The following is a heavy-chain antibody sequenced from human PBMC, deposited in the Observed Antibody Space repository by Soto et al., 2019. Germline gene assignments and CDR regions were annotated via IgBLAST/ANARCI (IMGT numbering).Heavy chain of an antibody. CDR2: INPIFGTP. V-gene: IGHV1-69*01. CDR1: GGIFSTYA. J-gene: IGHJ4*02. D-gene: IGHD3-10*01. CDR3: ARDRDDYGSGNYYNRIDF. Sequence: QVQLVQSGAEVKKPGSSVKVSCKASGGIFSTYAISWLRRAPGQGLEWMGGINPIFGTPNYAQRFQGRVTVTADESTSTAYMELSILRSEDTAVYYCARDRDDYGSGNYYNRIDFWGQGTLVTVSS.